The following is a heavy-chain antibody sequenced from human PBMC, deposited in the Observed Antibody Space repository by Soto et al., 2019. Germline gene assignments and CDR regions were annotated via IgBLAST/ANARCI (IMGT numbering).Heavy chain of an antibody. V-gene: IGHV3-30-3*01. J-gene: IGHJ6*02. D-gene: IGHD3-10*01. CDR2: ISYDGSNK. CDR3: ARDLRPYYYYALDV. CDR1: GFTFSSYA. Sequence: QVQLVESGGGVVQPGRSLRLSCAASGFTFSSYAIHWVRQAPGTGLEWVAVISYDGSNKYYSDSVKGRFTISRDNSKNTLYLQMNSLRAEDTAVYYCARDLRPYYYYALDVWGQGTTVTVSS.